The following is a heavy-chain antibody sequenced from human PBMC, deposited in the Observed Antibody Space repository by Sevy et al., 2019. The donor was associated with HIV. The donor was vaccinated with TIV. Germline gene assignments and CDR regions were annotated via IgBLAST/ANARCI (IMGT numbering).Heavy chain of an antibody. CDR1: GFTFSSYS. J-gene: IGHJ6*02. CDR3: VRVSALEAARMLSAYYGMDV. V-gene: IGHV3-48*02. Sequence: GGSLRLSCAASGFTFSSYSMNWVRQAPGKGLEWVSYISSSSSTIYYADSVKGRFTISRDNAKNSLYLQMNSLRDEDTAVYYCVRVSALEAARMLSAYYGMDVWGQGTTVTVSS. CDR2: ISSSSSTI. D-gene: IGHD2-15*01.